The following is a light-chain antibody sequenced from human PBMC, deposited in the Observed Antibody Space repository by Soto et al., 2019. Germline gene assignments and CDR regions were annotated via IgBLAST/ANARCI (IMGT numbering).Light chain of an antibody. V-gene: IGKV1-9*01. CDR2: AAS. J-gene: IGKJ5*01. Sequence: IPLTQSPSSLSASVGDRVTITCRASQGISSNLAWYQQKPGEAPKLLINAASTLQSGVPSRFSGSGSGTDFTLTISSLQPEDFATYYCQQLNSYPITFGQGTRLEIK. CDR3: QQLNSYPIT. CDR1: QGISSN.